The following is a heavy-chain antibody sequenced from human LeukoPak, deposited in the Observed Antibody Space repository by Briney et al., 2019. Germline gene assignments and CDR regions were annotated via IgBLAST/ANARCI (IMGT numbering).Heavy chain of an antibody. D-gene: IGHD6-13*01. CDR3: ARAYAAAGHHYYYYMDV. CDR1: GYTFTSYD. V-gene: IGHV1-8*03. Sequence: ASVKVSCKASGYTFTSYDINWVRQATGQGLEWMGWMNPNSGNTGYAQKFQGRVTITRNTSISTAYMELSSLRSEDTAVYYCARAYAAAGHHYYYYMDVWGKGTTVTVSS. CDR2: MNPNSGNT. J-gene: IGHJ6*03.